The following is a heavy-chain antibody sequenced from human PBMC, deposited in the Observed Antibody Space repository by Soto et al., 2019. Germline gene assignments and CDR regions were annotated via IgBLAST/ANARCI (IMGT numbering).Heavy chain of an antibody. V-gene: IGHV3-15*01. D-gene: IGHD1-7*01. CDR3: TTVNPPLLELRPWEAFDI. J-gene: IGHJ3*02. CDR1: GFTFSNAW. Sequence: GGSLRLSCAASGFTFSNAWMSWVRQAPGKGLEWVGRIKSKTDGWTTDYAAPVKGRFTISRDDSKNTLYLQMNSLKTEDTAVYYCTTVNPPLLELRPWEAFDIGGQGTMVTVSS. CDR2: IKSKTDGWTT.